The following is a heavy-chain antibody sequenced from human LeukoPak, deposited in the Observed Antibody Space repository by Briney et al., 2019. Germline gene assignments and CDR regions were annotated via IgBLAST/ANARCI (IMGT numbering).Heavy chain of an antibody. V-gene: IGHV3-23*01. J-gene: IGHJ4*02. Sequence: PGGSLRLSCAAPGFTFSSYAMSWVRQAPGKGLEWVSAISGSGGSTYYADSVKGRFTISRDNSKNTLYLQMNSLRAEDTAVYYCAKVKYCSGGSCYPLFDYWGQGTLVTVSS. CDR1: GFTFSSYA. CDR2: ISGSGGST. CDR3: AKVKYCSGGSCYPLFDY. D-gene: IGHD2-15*01.